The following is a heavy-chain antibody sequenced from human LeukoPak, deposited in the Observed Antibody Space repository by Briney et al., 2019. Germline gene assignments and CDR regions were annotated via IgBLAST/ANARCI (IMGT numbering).Heavy chain of an antibody. CDR3: ARQANYYDSSGYYDYFDY. D-gene: IGHD3-22*01. J-gene: IGHJ4*02. CDR2: IYYSGST. V-gene: IGHV4-59*08. Sequence: SETLSLTCTVSGGSISSYYWSWIRQPPGKGLEWIGYIYYSGSTNYNPSLKSQVTISVDTSKNQFSLKLSSVTAADTAVYYCARQANYYDSSGYYDYFDYWGQGTLVTVSS. CDR1: GGSISSYY.